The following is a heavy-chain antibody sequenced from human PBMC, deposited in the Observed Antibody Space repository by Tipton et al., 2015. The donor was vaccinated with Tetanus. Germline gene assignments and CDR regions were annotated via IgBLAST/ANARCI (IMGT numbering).Heavy chain of an antibody. CDR2: IWFDGSRA. CDR1: GFDFMGYG. D-gene: IGHD2-15*01. V-gene: IGHV3-33*01. CDR3: ARELYCSGGGCYSYGLDV. J-gene: IGHJ6*02. Sequence: SPRLSCRASGFDFMGYGMHWVRRAPGKGLEWVAAIWFDGSRAEYADSVKGRFTISRDNSKNTVYLQMNSLRAEDTAVYYCARELYCSGGGCYSYGLDVWGQGTTVTVSS.